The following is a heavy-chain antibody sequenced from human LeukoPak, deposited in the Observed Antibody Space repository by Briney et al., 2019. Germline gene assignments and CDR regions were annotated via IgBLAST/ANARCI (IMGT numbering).Heavy chain of an antibody. CDR3: ARAVVVVAATHAGIFWFDP. Sequence: SETLSLTCTVSGGSISSYYWSWIRQPAGKGLEWIGRIYTSGSTNYNPFLKSRVTMSVDTSKNQFSLKLSSVTAADTAVYYCARAVVVVAATHAGIFWFDPWGQGTLVTVSS. J-gene: IGHJ5*02. V-gene: IGHV4-4*07. CDR1: GGSISSYY. CDR2: IYTSGST. D-gene: IGHD2-15*01.